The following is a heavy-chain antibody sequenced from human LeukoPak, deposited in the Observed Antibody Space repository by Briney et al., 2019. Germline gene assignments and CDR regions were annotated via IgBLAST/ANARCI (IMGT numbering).Heavy chain of an antibody. CDR3: ARASCTSSTCHPYWYFDL. D-gene: IGHD2-2*01. CDR1: GFTFRYYD. CDR2: ISTGSTTI. Sequence: PGGSLRLSCAASGFTFRYYDMTWVRQAPGKGLEWVSYISTGSTTIYYADSVKGRFTISRDNAKNSLYLQMSSLRDEDTAVFYCARASCTSSTCHPYWYFDLWGRGTLVTVSS. V-gene: IGHV3-48*02. J-gene: IGHJ2*01.